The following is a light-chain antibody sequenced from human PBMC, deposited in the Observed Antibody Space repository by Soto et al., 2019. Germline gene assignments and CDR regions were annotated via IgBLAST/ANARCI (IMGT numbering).Light chain of an antibody. CDR2: GAS. V-gene: IGKV3-20*01. J-gene: IGKJ5*01. CDR3: QQYGSSPIT. CDR1: QSVNSNY. Sequence: EIVLTQSPGTLSLSPGERATLSCRASQSVNSNYVAWYQQKSGQAPRLLIYGASSRATGIADRFSGSGSGTDFTLTISRLEPEDFAAYHCQQYGSSPITFGQGTRLEIK.